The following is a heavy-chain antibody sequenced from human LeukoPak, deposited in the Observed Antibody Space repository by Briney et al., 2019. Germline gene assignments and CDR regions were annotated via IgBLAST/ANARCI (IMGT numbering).Heavy chain of an antibody. V-gene: IGHV4-59*01. CDR1: GGSMSTYY. D-gene: IGHD2-15*01. CDR2: IYYSGST. Sequence: YPSETLSLTCTVSGGSMSTYYLSWIRQAPGKGLEWIGYIYYSGSTSYNPSLKSRVTISVDTSKNQFSLKLSSVTAADTAVYYCARGGWRLDYWGQGTLVSVSS. CDR3: ARGGWRLDY. J-gene: IGHJ4*02.